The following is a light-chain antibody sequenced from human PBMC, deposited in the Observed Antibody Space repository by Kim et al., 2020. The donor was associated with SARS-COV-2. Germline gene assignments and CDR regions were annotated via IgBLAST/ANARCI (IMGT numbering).Light chain of an antibody. CDR3: GADHGSGSNFVYV. V-gene: IGLV9-49*01. Sequence: CRLSSGYSNYKVDWYQQRPGKGPRFVMRVGTGGIVGSKGDGIPDRFSVLGSGLNRYLTIKNIQEEDESDYHCGADHGSGSNFVYVFGTGTKVTVL. CDR1: SGYSNYK. J-gene: IGLJ1*01. CDR2: VGTGGIVG.